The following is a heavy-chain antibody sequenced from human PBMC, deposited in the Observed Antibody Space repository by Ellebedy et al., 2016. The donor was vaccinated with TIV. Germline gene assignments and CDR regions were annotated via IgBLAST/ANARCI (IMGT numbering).Heavy chain of an antibody. Sequence: ASVKVSCXASGYTFTSYDINWVRQATGQGLEWMGWMNPNSGNTGYAPKFQGRVTMTRNTSITTAYMELSSLRSEDTAVYYCARLNVLRPFYYFDYWGQGTLVTVSS. CDR1: GYTFTSYD. CDR2: MNPNSGNT. J-gene: IGHJ4*02. D-gene: IGHD6-6*01. V-gene: IGHV1-8*01. CDR3: ARLNVLRPFYYFDY.